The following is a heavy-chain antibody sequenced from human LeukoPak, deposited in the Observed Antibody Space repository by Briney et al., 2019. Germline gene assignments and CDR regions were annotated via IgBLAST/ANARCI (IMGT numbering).Heavy chain of an antibody. CDR3: ARVFSNVVDVSDY. CDR2: ISSGSTYI. CDR1: GFTFSTYS. D-gene: IGHD2-15*01. Sequence: GRCLRLSCAASGFTFSTYSMNWVRQAPGKRLQWVSSISSGSTYIYYADSVKGRFTISRDSAKNSLYMQMNCLRAEDTAVYYCARVFSNVVDVSDYWGQGTLVTVSS. V-gene: IGHV3-21*01. J-gene: IGHJ4*02.